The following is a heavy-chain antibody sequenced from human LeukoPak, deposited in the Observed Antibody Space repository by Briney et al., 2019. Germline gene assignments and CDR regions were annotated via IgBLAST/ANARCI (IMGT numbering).Heavy chain of an antibody. D-gene: IGHD5-24*01. Sequence: GGSLRLSCAASGFTFSSYSMNWVRQAPGKGLEWVSSISSSSSYIYYADSVKGRFTISRDNAKNSLYLQMNSLRAEDTAVYYCARGLGEMATIVQIDYWGQGTLVTVSS. V-gene: IGHV3-21*01. J-gene: IGHJ4*02. CDR2: ISSSSSYI. CDR1: GFTFSSYS. CDR3: ARGLGEMATIVQIDY.